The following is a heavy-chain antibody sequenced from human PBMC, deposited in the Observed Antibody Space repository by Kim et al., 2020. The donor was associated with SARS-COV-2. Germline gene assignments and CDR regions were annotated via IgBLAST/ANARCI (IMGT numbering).Heavy chain of an antibody. V-gene: IGHV1-2*02. J-gene: IGHJ4*02. D-gene: IGHD3-10*01. CDR2: INPNSGGT. CDR3: ARAIILGGYYFDY. Sequence: ASVKVSCKASGYTFTGYYIHWVRQAPGQGLEWMGWINPNSGGTNYAQKFQGRVTMTRDTSISTAYMVLSRLRSDDTAVYYCARAIILGGYYFDYWGQGTLVTVSS. CDR1: GYTFTGYY.